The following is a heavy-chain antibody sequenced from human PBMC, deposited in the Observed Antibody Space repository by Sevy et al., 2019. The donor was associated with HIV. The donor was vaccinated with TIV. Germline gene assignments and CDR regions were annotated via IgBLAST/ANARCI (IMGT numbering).Heavy chain of an antibody. D-gene: IGHD5-18*01. CDR2: ISGTGDYK. CDR1: GFNFSNFA. Sequence: GGSLRLSCAASGFNFSNFAMGWVRQAPGKGLDWISVISGTGDYKYYADSVKGRFTISRDKSKNTLFLQMNSLGVEDTAIFYCAKKMGGGSGMAFLVDYWGQGTLVTVSS. CDR3: AKKMGGGSGMAFLVDY. J-gene: IGHJ4*02. V-gene: IGHV3-23*01.